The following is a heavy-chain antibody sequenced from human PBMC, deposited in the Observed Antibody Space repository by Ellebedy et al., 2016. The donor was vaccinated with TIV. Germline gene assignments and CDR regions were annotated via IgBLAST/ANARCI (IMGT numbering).Heavy chain of an antibody. D-gene: IGHD6-19*01. V-gene: IGHV3-49*03. CDR2: IGTKPYGETK. J-gene: IGHJ4*02. CDR3: ARDPPLRGWYARGD. CDR1: GFTFGDFA. Sequence: GESLKISCTASGFTFGDFAVSWFRQAPGKGLEWIGFIGTKPYGETKEYAASVKGRFTLSRDDSRSIAYLQMNSLQTEDTAVYYCARDPPLRGWYARGDWGQGTLVTVSS.